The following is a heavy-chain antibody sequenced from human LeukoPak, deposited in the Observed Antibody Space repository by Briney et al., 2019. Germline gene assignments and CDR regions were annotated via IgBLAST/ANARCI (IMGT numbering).Heavy chain of an antibody. J-gene: IGHJ4*02. CDR3: ARGLSGSYHYFDY. CDR1: GFTFSSSP. D-gene: IGHD1-26*01. Sequence: PGGSLRLSCEASGFTFSSSPMSWVRQAPGKGLEWVSAITGSGGTTYYADSVKGRFTISRDNSKNTLYLQMSSLRAEDTAVYYCARGLSGSYHYFDYWGQGTLVTVSS. V-gene: IGHV3-23*01. CDR2: ITGSGGTT.